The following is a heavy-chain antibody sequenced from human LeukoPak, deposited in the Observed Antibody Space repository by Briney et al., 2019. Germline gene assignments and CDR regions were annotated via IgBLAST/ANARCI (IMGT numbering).Heavy chain of an antibody. J-gene: IGHJ4*02. D-gene: IGHD6-19*01. CDR2: IYYSGST. V-gene: IGHV4-59*01. Sequence: PSETLSLTCTVSGGSISSYYWSWIRQPPGKGLEWIGYIYYSGSTNYNPSLKSRVTISVDTSKNQFSLKLSSVTAADTAVYYCARDRGAVAGTVYYFDYWGQGTLVTVSS. CDR1: GGSISSYY. CDR3: ARDRGAVAGTVYYFDY.